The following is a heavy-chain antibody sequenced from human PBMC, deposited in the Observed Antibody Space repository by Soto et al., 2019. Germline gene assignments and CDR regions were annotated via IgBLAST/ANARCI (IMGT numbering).Heavy chain of an antibody. CDR2: IYSSGNT. CDR3: ARRHVLVVGVTRGDALDI. V-gene: IGHV4-4*09. Sequence: PSETLSLTCTVSGGSISSYYWTWIRQPPGEGLEWIGYIYSSGNTNYNPSLKSRVTISLDTSKSQFSLRLSSVTASDTAIYYCARRHVLVVGVTRGDALDIWGQGTAVTVSS. CDR1: GGSISSYY. J-gene: IGHJ3*02. D-gene: IGHD2-8*02.